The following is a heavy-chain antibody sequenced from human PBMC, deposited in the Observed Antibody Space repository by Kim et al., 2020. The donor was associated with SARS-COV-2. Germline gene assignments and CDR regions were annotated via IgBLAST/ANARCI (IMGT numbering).Heavy chain of an antibody. V-gene: IGHV5-51*03. Sequence: GESLKISCKGSGYSFTSYWIGWVRQMPGKGLEWMGIIYPGDSDTRYSPSFQGQVTISADKSISTAYLQWSSLKASDTAMYYCARVQTPDQTYYDTYYYYMDVWGKGTTVTVSS. J-gene: IGHJ6*03. CDR3: ARVQTPDQTYYDTYYYYMDV. CDR2: IYPGDSDT. D-gene: IGHD3-9*01. CDR1: GYSFTSYW.